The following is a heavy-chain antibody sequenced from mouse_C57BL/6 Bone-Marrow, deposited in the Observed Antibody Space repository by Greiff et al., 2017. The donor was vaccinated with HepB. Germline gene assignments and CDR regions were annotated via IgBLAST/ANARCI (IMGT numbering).Heavy chain of an antibody. Sequence: VKLMESGAELVMPGASVKLSCKASGYTFTSYWMHWVKQRPGQGLEWIGEIDPSDSYTNYNQKFKGKSTLTVDKSSSTAYMQLSSLTSEDSAVYYCAAYGNYGYWGQGTTLTVSS. CDR3: AAYGNYGY. J-gene: IGHJ2*01. V-gene: IGHV1-69*01. CDR2: IDPSDSYT. CDR1: GYTFTSYW. D-gene: IGHD2-1*01.